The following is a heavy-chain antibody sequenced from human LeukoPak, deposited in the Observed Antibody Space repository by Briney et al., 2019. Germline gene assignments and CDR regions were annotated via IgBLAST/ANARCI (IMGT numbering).Heavy chain of an antibody. CDR2: IKQDGSEK. J-gene: IGHJ4*02. V-gene: IGHV3-7*01. CDR3: ARYCSGTSCCLDY. CDR1: GFTFSSYW. D-gene: IGHD2-2*01. Sequence: PGGSLRLSCAASGFTFSSYWMSWVRQAPGKGLEWVANIKQDGSEKYYVDSVKGRFTISRDNAKNSLYLQMNSLRAEDTAVYYCARYCSGTSCCLDYWGQGTLVTVSS.